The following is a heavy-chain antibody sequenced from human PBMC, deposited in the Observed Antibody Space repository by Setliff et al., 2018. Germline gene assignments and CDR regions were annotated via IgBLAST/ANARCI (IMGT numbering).Heavy chain of an antibody. CDR3: IRPQTPDDDHSSGYYGF. Sequence: GGSLRLSCAASVFTFSDYYMTWIRQAPGKGLECISYTSNTGITTYYADSVKGRFTISRDNAKKSLYLQMNSLRAEDTATYYCIRPQTPDDDHSSGYYGFWGQGTPVTVSS. CDR2: TSNTGITT. J-gene: IGHJ4*02. V-gene: IGHV3-11*04. CDR1: VFTFSDYY. D-gene: IGHD3-22*01.